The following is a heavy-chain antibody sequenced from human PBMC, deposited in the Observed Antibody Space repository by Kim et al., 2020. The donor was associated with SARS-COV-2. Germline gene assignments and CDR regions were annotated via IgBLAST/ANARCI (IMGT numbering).Heavy chain of an antibody. Sequence: ASVKVSCKASGYTFTSYDINWVRQATGQGLEWMGWMNPNSGNTGYAQKFQGRVTMTRNTSISTAYMELSSLRSEDTAVYYCARVVDTAMVTSYYYYGMDVWGQGTTVTVSS. D-gene: IGHD5-18*01. V-gene: IGHV1-8*01. CDR1: GYTFTSYD. CDR2: MNPNSGNT. J-gene: IGHJ6*02. CDR3: ARVVDTAMVTSYYYYGMDV.